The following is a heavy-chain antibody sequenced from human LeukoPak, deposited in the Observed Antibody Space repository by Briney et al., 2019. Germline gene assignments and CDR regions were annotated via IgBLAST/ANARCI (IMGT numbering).Heavy chain of an antibody. CDR2: FDPEDGET. Sequence: GASVKVSCKASGGTFSSYAISWVRQAPGQGLEWMGGFDPEDGETIYAQKFQGRVTMTEDTSTDTAYMELSSLRSEDTAVYYCATSAHTRGVITKSYYYYGMDVWGQGTTVTVSS. CDR3: ATSAHTRGVITKSYYYYGMDV. CDR1: GGTFSSYA. D-gene: IGHD3-10*01. V-gene: IGHV1-24*01. J-gene: IGHJ6*02.